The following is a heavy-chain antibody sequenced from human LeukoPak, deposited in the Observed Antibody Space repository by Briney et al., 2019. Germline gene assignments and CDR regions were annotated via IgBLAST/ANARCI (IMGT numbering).Heavy chain of an antibody. CDR2: ISGSGGST. J-gene: IGHJ4*02. D-gene: IGHD6-19*01. CDR3: AKDAGIAVASGLIDY. CDR1: GFTFSTYG. Sequence: GGSLRLSCAASGFTFSTYGMSWVRQAPGKGLEWVSAISGSGGSTYYADSVKGRFTISRDNSKNTLYLQMNSLRAEDTAVYYCAKDAGIAVASGLIDYWGQGTLVTVSS. V-gene: IGHV3-23*01.